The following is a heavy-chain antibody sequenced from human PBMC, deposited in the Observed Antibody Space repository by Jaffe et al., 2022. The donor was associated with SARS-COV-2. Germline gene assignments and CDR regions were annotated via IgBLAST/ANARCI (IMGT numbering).Heavy chain of an antibody. J-gene: IGHJ4*02. Sequence: QLQLQESGPGLVKPSETLSLTCTVSGGSISSSSYYWGWIRQPPGKGLEWIGSIYYSGSTYYNPSLKSRVTISVDTSKNQFSLKLSSVTAADTAVYYCARYIVVVVAATPTYFDYWGQGTLVTVSS. D-gene: IGHD2-15*01. V-gene: IGHV4-39*01. CDR3: ARYIVVVVAATPTYFDY. CDR2: IYYSGST. CDR1: GGSISSSSYY.